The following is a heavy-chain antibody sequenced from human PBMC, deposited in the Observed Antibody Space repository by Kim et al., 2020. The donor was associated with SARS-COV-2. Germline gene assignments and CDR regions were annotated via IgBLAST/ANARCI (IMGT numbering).Heavy chain of an antibody. CDR3: ARGRIVGATTPFDY. Sequence: DSGKGRFTISRDNSKNTLYLQMNSLRAEDTAVYYCARGRIVGATTPFDYWGQGTLVTVSS. V-gene: IGHV3-30*07. D-gene: IGHD1-26*01. J-gene: IGHJ4*02.